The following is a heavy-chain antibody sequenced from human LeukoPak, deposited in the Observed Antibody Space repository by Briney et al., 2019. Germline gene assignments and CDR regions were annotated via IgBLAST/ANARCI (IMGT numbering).Heavy chain of an antibody. CDR3: ARGPNYYDSTGMSD. D-gene: IGHD3-22*01. Sequence: SVKGRFTISRDNAENTLYLQVNSLRAEDTAVYYCARGPNYYDSTGMSDWGQGTLVTVSS. J-gene: IGHJ4*02. V-gene: IGHV3-74*01.